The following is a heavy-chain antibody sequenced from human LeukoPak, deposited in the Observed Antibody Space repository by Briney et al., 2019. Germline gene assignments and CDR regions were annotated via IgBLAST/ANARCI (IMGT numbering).Heavy chain of an antibody. CDR3: AKTSVVVPAAIKGYYYMDV. Sequence: GGSLRLSCAASGFIFSPYAMCWVRQAPGKGLEWVAGIAGGDDRFYADSVKGRFSISRDNSKSTVDLQMNSLRVEDTAVYYCAKTSVVVPAAIKGYYYMDVWGKGTTVTVSS. D-gene: IGHD2-2*02. CDR1: GFIFSPYA. V-gene: IGHV3-23*01. CDR2: IAGGDDR. J-gene: IGHJ6*03.